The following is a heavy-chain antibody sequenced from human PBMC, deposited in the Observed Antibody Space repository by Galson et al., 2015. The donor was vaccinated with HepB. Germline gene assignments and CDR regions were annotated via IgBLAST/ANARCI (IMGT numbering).Heavy chain of an antibody. V-gene: IGHV3-30-3*01. CDR2: ISYDGSNK. J-gene: IGHJ6*02. CDR3: ARGSRKILTGYNYGMDV. CDR1: GFTFSSYA. Sequence: SLRLSCAASGFTFSSYAMNWVRQAPGKGLEWVAVISYDGSNKYYADSVKGRFTISRDNSKNTLYLQMNSLRAEDTAVYYCARGSRKILTGYNYGMDVWGRGTTVTVSS. D-gene: IGHD3-9*01.